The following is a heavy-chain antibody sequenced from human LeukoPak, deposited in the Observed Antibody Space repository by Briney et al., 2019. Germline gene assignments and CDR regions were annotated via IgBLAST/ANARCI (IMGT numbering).Heavy chain of an antibody. J-gene: IGHJ3*02. CDR2: MNPNSGNT. D-gene: IGHD3-10*02. CDR3: ARGPLFGDAFDI. V-gene: IGHV1-8*02. CDR1: GYTFTSYG. Sequence: ASVKVSCKASGYTFTSYGISWVRQAPGQGLEWMGWMNPNSGNTGYAQKFQGRVTMTRNTSISTAYMELSSLRSEDTAVYYCARGPLFGDAFDIWGQGTMVTVSS.